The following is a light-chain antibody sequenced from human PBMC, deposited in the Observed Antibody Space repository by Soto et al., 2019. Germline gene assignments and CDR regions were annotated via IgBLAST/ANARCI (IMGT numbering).Light chain of an antibody. Sequence: QSVLTQPPSVSAAPGQTVTISCSGSSSNIGNNYVSWYQQLPGTAPKLLIYDNNKRPSGIPDRFSGSKSGTSATLRITGLQTGDEADYYCGTWDSSLGAEVFGGGTKLTVL. V-gene: IGLV1-51*01. J-gene: IGLJ2*01. CDR2: DNN. CDR3: GTWDSSLGAEV. CDR1: SSNIGNNY.